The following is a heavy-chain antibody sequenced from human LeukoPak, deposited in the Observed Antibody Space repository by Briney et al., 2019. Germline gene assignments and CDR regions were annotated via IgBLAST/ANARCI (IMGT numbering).Heavy chain of an antibody. Sequence: ASVKVSCKASGGTFSSYTISWVRQAPGQGLEWMGRIIPILGIANYAQKFQGRVTITADKSTSTAYMELSSLRPEDTAVEYCARQGYCSGGSCKPNNWFDPWGQGTLVTVSS. CDR2: IIPILGIA. D-gene: IGHD2-15*01. CDR3: ARQGYCSGGSCKPNNWFDP. V-gene: IGHV1-69*02. J-gene: IGHJ5*02. CDR1: GGTFSSYT.